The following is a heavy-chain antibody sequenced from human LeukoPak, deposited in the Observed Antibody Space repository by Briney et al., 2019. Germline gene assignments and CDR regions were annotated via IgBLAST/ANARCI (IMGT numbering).Heavy chain of an antibody. D-gene: IGHD1-14*01. V-gene: IGHV4-59*01. Sequence: PSETPSLTCTVSGGSISSYYWSWIRQPPGKGLEWIGYIYYSGSTNYNPSLKSRVTISVDTSKNQFSLKLSSVTAADTAVYYCARERTRHFDYWGQGTLVTVSS. CDR1: GGSISSYY. CDR2: IYYSGST. J-gene: IGHJ4*02. CDR3: ARERTRHFDY.